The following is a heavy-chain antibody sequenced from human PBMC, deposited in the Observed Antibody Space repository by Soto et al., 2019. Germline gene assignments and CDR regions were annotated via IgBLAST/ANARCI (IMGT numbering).Heavy chain of an antibody. D-gene: IGHD4-17*01. CDR3: ARYYGGKVLDF. V-gene: IGHV4-34*01. CDR2: INHSGST. Sequence: QVQLQQWGAGLLKPSETLSLTCAVYGGSFSGYYWGWIRQPPGKGLEWIGEINHSGSTNYNQSLKSRVTISVDTSKNQFSLKLSSVTAAHTAVYFCARYYGGKVLDFWGQGTLVTVSS. CDR1: GGSFSGYY. J-gene: IGHJ4*02.